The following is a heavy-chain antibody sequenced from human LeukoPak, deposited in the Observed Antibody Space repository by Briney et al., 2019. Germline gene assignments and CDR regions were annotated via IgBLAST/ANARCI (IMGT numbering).Heavy chain of an antibody. CDR2: ISGRGGRT. CDR1: GFTLSNYD. CDR3: ARDGTAPGLYFDL. Sequence: GGSLRLSCVASGFTLSNYDMSWVRQAPGKGLAWVSAISGRGGRTYYADSVKGRFTISRDNPKNTLYLQMNVLRAEDTAVYYCARDGTAPGLYFDLWGQGTLVTVSS. D-gene: IGHD6-13*01. V-gene: IGHV3-23*01. J-gene: IGHJ4*01.